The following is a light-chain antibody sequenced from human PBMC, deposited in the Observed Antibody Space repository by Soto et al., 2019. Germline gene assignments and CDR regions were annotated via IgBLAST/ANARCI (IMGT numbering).Light chain of an antibody. Sequence: EIVMTQSPATLSVSTGERATLSCRASQSIRNNLIWYQQKSGQAPRLLIYGASTRATGIPARFSGSGSGTEFTLTISSLQSEDFATYYCQQSYGTPITFGQGTRLEIK. CDR1: QSIRNN. CDR3: QQSYGTPIT. J-gene: IGKJ5*01. CDR2: GAS. V-gene: IGKV3-15*01.